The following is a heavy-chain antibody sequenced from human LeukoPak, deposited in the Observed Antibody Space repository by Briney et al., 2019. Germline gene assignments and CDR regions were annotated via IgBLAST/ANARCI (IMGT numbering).Heavy chain of an antibody. CDR1: GFTFSSYA. CDR3: AKDRWLFGSSWNLGLDY. CDR2: ISGSGGST. J-gene: IGHJ4*02. V-gene: IGHV3-23*01. Sequence: PGGSLRLSCAASGFTFSSYAMSWVRQAPGKGLEWVSAISGSGGSTYYADSVKGRFTISRDNSKNTLYLQMNSLRAEDTAVYYCAKDRWLFGSSWNLGLDYWGQGTLVTVSS. D-gene: IGHD6-13*01.